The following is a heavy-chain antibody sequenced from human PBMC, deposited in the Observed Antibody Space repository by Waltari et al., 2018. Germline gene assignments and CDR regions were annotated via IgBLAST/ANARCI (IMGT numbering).Heavy chain of an antibody. J-gene: IGHJ6*02. CDR2: IHNSGIP. CDR1: GGSISSYY. CDR3: ARGILSGGYYYGLDV. Sequence: QVQLQESGPGLVKPSETLSLTCTVSGGSISSYYWSWIRQPPGKGLEWIGYIHNSGIPNSSPSLKSRVAISVDTSKNQFSLKINSVTAADTAVYYCARGILSGGYYYGLDVWGQGTTVTVSS. D-gene: IGHD3-3*01. V-gene: IGHV4-4*09.